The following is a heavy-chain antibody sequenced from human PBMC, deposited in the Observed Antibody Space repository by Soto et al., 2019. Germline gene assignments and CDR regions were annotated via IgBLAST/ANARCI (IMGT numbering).Heavy chain of an antibody. D-gene: IGHD5-18*01. CDR1: GFTFNNYA. J-gene: IGHJ4*02. CDR3: ARGDGYIYGNTFDS. V-gene: IGHV3-30-3*01. CDR2: ISYDGSSK. Sequence: PGGSLRLSCAASGFTFNNYATHWVRQAPGKGLEWVAFISYDGSSKYYADSVTGRFTISRDNSRNTLYLQMNSLRAEDTAVYYCARGDGYIYGNTFDSWGQGTLVTVSS.